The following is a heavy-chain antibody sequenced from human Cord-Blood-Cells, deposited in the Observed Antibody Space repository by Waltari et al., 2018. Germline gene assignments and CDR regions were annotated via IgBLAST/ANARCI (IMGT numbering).Heavy chain of an antibody. CDR1: GGTFSSYA. CDR3: ARRPDYGDWYFDL. D-gene: IGHD4-17*01. V-gene: IGHV1-69*01. CDR2: IIPIFGTA. Sequence: QVQLVQSGAEVKKPGSSVKVSCTPSGGTFSSYAISWVLQAPGQGLEWMGGIIPIFGTANDAQKFQGRVTITADESTSTAYMELSSLRSEDTAVYYCARRPDYGDWYFDLWGRGTLVTVSS. J-gene: IGHJ2*01.